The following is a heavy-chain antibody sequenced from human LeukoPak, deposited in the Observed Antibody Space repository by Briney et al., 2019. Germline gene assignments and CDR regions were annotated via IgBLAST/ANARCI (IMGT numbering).Heavy chain of an antibody. J-gene: IGHJ4*02. V-gene: IGHV1-2*02. CDR2: INPNSGGT. Sequence: ASVKVSCEASGYTFTGYYMHWVRQAPGQGLEWMGWINPNSGGTNYAQKFQGRVTMTRDTSISTAYMELSRLRSDDTAVYYCASEVATAAGSSDYWGQGTLVTVSS. CDR1: GYTFTGYY. CDR3: ASEVATAAGSSDY. D-gene: IGHD6-13*01.